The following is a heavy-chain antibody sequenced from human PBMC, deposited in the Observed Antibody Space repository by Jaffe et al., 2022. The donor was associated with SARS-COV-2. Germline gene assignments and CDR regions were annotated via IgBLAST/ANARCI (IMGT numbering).Heavy chain of an antibody. CDR3: ARENNWNAFDY. D-gene: IGHD1-20*01. CDR2: IGTAGDT. Sequence: EVQLVESGGGLVQPGGSLRLSCAASGFTFSSYDMHWVRQATGKGLEWVSAIGTAGDTYYPGSVKGRFTISRENAKNSLYLQMNSLRAGDTAVYYCARENNWNAFDYWGQGTLVTVSS. CDR1: GFTFSSYD. J-gene: IGHJ4*02. V-gene: IGHV3-13*01.